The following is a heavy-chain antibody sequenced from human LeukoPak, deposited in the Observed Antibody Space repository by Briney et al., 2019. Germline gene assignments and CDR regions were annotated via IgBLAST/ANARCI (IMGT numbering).Heavy chain of an antibody. V-gene: IGHV1-69*13. J-gene: IGHJ1*01. CDR1: RGTFSSYA. Sequence: SVKVSCKASRGTFSSYAISWVRQAPGQELEWMGGISPIFGTANYAQKFQGRVTITADESTSTACMELSSLRSEDTAVYYCARDGYYYASSGYTPPEDFQHWGQGTLVTVSS. CDR2: ISPIFGTA. CDR3: ARDGYYYASSGYTPPEDFQH. D-gene: IGHD3-22*01.